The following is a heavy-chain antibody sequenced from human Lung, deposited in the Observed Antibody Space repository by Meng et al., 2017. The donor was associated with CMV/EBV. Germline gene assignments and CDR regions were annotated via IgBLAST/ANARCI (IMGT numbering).Heavy chain of an antibody. CDR1: DGSFSVYY. CDR2: INHSGST. CDR3: ASEGSGSSRFGYYGMDV. V-gene: IGHV4-34*01. J-gene: IGHJ6*02. D-gene: IGHD6-25*01. Sequence: SETLSLTCAVHDGSFSVYYWSWIRQPPGKGLEWIGEINHSGSTNYNPSLKSRVAMSVDTSKNQLSLRLNSVTAADTAVYYCASEGSGSSRFGYYGMDVWGQGTTVTVSS.